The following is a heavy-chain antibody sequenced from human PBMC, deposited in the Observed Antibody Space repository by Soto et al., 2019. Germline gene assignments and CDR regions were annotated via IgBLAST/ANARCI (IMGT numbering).Heavy chain of an antibody. CDR1: GFRFSSNG. CDR3: AKDLLSEFDL. V-gene: IGHV3-30*18. D-gene: IGHD3-10*01. CDR2: ISYDGNKK. J-gene: IGHJ4*02. Sequence: QVQLVESGGGVVQPGRSLRLSCAASGFRFSSNGMHWVRQAPGKGLEWVALISYDGNKKYYADSMKDRFTISRDNSKNTLFLQMDSLTPEDTAVYYCAKDLLSEFDLWGQGTLVSVSS.